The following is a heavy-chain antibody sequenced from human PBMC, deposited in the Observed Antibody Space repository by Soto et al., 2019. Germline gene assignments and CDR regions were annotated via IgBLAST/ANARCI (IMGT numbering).Heavy chain of an antibody. Sequence: QLNLKNSGPELVNLRGPRSLPCTVPGASIGHYSWGWIRQPQGKGLEWIGYFFYNGSTNYNPSLKSRVTISADTSKSQFSLKLSSVTAADTAVYYCARDRYMDVWGKGTTVTVSS. CDR2: FFYNGST. CDR3: ARDRYMDV. V-gene: IGHV4-59*01. CDR1: GASIGHYS. J-gene: IGHJ6*03.